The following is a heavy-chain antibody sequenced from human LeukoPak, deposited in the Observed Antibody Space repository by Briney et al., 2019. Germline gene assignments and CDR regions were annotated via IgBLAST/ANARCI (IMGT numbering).Heavy chain of an antibody. CDR3: ARDKLGYCSSTSCATRGFDY. Sequence: SQTLSLTCTVSGGSTSSGSYYWSWIRQPAGMGLEWIGRIYTSGSTNYNPSLKSRVTISVDTSKNQFSLKLSSVTAADTAVYYCARDKLGYCSSTSCATRGFDYWGQGTLVTVSS. CDR1: GGSTSSGSYY. J-gene: IGHJ4*02. D-gene: IGHD2-2*01. V-gene: IGHV4-61*02. CDR2: IYTSGST.